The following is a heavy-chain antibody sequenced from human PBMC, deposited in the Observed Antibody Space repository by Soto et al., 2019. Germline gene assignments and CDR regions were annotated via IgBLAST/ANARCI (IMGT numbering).Heavy chain of an antibody. V-gene: IGHV3-21*01. CDR1: GFTFSSYS. D-gene: IGHD2-8*01. CDR2: ISSSSSYI. J-gene: IGHJ4*02. Sequence: EVQLVESGGGLVKPGGSLRLSCAASGFTFSSYSMNWVRQAPGKGLEWVSSISSSSSYIYYADSVKGRFTISRDNAKNSLYLQMNSLRAEDTAVYYCARDKRGFCTNGVCYTGDYWGQGTLVTVSS. CDR3: ARDKRGFCTNGVCYTGDY.